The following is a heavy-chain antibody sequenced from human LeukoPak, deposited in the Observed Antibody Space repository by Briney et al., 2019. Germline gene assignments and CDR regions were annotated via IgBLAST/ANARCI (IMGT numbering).Heavy chain of an antibody. V-gene: IGHV3-23*01. CDR1: GFTFSSYA. Sequence: GGSLRLSCAAYGFTFSSYAMSWVRQAPGKGLEWVSAISGSGGSTYYADSVKGRFTISRDNSKNTLYLQMNSLRAEDMAVYYCALYGSGSYYTGYYYGMDVWGQGTTVTVSS. D-gene: IGHD3-10*01. CDR2: ISGSGGST. CDR3: ALYGSGSYYTGYYYGMDV. J-gene: IGHJ6*02.